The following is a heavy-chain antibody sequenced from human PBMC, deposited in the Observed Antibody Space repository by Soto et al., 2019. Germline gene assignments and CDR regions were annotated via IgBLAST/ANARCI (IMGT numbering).Heavy chain of an antibody. J-gene: IGHJ4*02. Sequence: GGSLRLSCAASGFAFGNAWVNWVRQAPGKGLEWVSVIYSGGSTYYADSVKGRFTISRHNSKNTLYLQMNSLRAEDTAVYYCARVFGGDYFDYWGQGTLVTVSS. CDR1: GFAFGNAW. V-gene: IGHV3-53*04. D-gene: IGHD3-3*01. CDR2: IYSGGST. CDR3: ARVFGGDYFDY.